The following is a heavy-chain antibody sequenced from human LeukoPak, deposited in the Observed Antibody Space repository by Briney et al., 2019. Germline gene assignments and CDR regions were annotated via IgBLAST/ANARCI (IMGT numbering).Heavy chain of an antibody. D-gene: IGHD1-7*01. CDR1: GYSLTVFY. Sequence: ASVKVSCKASGYSLTVFYIQWVRQAPGQGQEWMGWINPNSGGTNYAQKFQGRVTMTRDTSIDTAYMELTRLRSDDTAVYYCARQITGTTGGNWFDPWGQGTLVTVSS. V-gene: IGHV1-2*02. CDR3: ARQITGTTGGNWFDP. CDR2: INPNSGGT. J-gene: IGHJ5*02.